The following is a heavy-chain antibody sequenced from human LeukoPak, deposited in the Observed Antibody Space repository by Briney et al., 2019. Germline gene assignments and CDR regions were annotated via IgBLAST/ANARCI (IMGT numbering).Heavy chain of an antibody. J-gene: IGHJ4*02. CDR1: GYTFTSYY. CDR3: ARGDYGDSFDY. D-gene: IGHD4-17*01. V-gene: IGHV1-18*04. Sequence: ASVKVSCKASGYTFTSYYMHWVRQAPGQGLEWMGWISAYNGNTNYAQKLQGRVTMTTDTSTSTAYMELRSLRSDDTAVYYCARGDYGDSFDYWGQGTLVTVSS. CDR2: ISAYNGNT.